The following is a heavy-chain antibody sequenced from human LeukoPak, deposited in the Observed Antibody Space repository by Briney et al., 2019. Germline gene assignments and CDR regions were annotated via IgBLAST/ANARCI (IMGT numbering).Heavy chain of an antibody. CDR3: ASGKETSMAQGY. D-gene: IGHD5-18*01. J-gene: IGHJ4*02. CDR2: IYSGGSI. Sequence: GGSLRLSCAVSGFTVSSNYMTWVRQAPGKGLDWVSVIYSGGSIYYPDSVKGRFTISRDISKNTVDLQLNSLRAEDTAVYYCASGKETSMAQGYWGQGTLVTVSS. CDR1: GFTVSSNY. V-gene: IGHV3-53*01.